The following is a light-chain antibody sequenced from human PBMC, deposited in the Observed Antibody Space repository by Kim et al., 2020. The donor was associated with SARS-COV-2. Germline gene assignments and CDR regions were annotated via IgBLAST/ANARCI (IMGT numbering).Light chain of an antibody. CDR3: QQTYITPHT. CDR2: AAS. CDR1: QSINNY. V-gene: IGKV1-39*01. J-gene: IGKJ2*01. Sequence: DIQMTQSPPSLSASVGDRVTITCRASQSINNYLNWYQKKPGKAPKLMIYAASSLQSGVPSRFSGSGSGTDFSGSGSGTEFTLNISSLQPEDFATYYCQQTYITPHTFGQGTKLEI.